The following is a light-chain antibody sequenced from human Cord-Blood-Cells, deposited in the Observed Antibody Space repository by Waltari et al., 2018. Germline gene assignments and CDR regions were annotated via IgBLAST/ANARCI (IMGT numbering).Light chain of an antibody. CDR2: AVS. Sequence: QSALTQPPSASGSPGQSVTISCTGTSSDVGGYNYVSWSQQHPGKAPKLMIYAVSKRPSGVPDRFSGSKSGNTASLTVSGLQAEDEADYYCSSYTGSNNVVFGGGTKLTVL. J-gene: IGLJ2*01. CDR1: SSDVGGYNY. V-gene: IGLV2-8*01. CDR3: SSYTGSNNVV.